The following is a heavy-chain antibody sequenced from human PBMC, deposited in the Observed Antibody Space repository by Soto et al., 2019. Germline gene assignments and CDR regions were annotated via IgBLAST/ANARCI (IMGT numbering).Heavy chain of an antibody. CDR1: GFTFSEYS. Sequence: GSLRLSCSASGFTFSEYSMHWVRQAPGKGLQYVSTISSDGDITYYADSVKGRFTISRDNSKNTLYLQMNSLRPEDTAVYYCVKVSTFYDILTGYYSTNFFDPWGQGTLVTVSS. CDR2: ISSDGDIT. J-gene: IGHJ5*02. V-gene: IGHV3-64D*06. CDR3: VKVSTFYDILTGYYSTNFFDP. D-gene: IGHD3-9*01.